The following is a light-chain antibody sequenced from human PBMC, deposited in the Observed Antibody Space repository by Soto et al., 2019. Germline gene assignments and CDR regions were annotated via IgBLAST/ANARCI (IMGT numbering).Light chain of an antibody. CDR3: QQYNNWPRT. J-gene: IGKJ1*01. Sequence: DITRSQTSLSGSVVDIGGRSIKASQDISNYLNWYQQRPGKAPKLLIYDASRLQNAVPPRFSGSGSGTEFTLTINSLQSEDFAVYYCQQYNNWPRTFGQGTKVDIK. CDR2: DAS. CDR1: QDISNY. V-gene: IGKV1-33*01.